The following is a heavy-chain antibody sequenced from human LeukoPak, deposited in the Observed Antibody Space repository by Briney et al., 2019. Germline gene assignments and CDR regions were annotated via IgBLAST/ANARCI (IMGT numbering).Heavy chain of an antibody. CDR3: ASALSSGWGFYYYYGMDV. Sequence: ASVKVSCKASGYTFTSYGISWVRQAPGQGLEWMGWISAYNGNTNYAQKLQSRVTMTTDTSTSTAYMELRSLGSDDTAVYYCASALSSGWGFYYYYGMDVWGQGTTVTVSS. CDR2: ISAYNGNT. CDR1: GYTFTSYG. J-gene: IGHJ6*02. D-gene: IGHD6-19*01. V-gene: IGHV1-18*01.